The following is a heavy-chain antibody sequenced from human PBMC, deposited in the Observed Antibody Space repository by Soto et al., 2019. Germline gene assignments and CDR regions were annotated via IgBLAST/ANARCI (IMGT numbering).Heavy chain of an antibody. V-gene: IGHV4-30-4*01. Sequence: QLQLQESGPGLVKPSQTLSLTCSVSGGSVSSGVHYWSWIRQPPGKGLEWIGYVYYTGSTYYNPSLEGRVTMTLDTSKNQFSQKLNSVTASDAAVYFCATESSGSSPLHFDFWGQGALVTVSS. D-gene: IGHD3-22*01. CDR2: VYYTGST. CDR1: GGSVSSGVHY. J-gene: IGHJ4*02. CDR3: ATESSGSSPLHFDF.